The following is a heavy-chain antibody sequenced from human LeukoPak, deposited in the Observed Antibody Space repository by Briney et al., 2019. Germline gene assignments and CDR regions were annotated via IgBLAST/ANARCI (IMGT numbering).Heavy chain of an antibody. CDR1: GFTFSNYA. J-gene: IGHJ4*02. V-gene: IGHV3-23*01. D-gene: IGHD1-26*01. CDR2: IGGSGGST. Sequence: GGSPRLSCAASGFTFSNYAMNWVRQAPGEGLEWVSAIGGSGGSTHYADSVEGRFTISRDNSKNTLYLQMNSLRADDTAVYYCAKDRVGAAPMSHFDCWGQGTLVTVSS. CDR3: AKDRVGAAPMSHFDC.